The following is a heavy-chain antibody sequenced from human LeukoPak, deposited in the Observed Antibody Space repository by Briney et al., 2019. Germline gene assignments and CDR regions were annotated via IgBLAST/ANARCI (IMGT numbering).Heavy chain of an antibody. Sequence: PGGSLRLSCAASGFLFRSYAMNWVRQAPGKGLEWVSTISGSGGTTYYADSVKGRFTISRDNSKNTLYLQMNSLRAEDTAVYYCARSSAPFEYSSSSDFDYWGQGTLVTVSS. CDR2: ISGSGGTT. CDR1: GFLFRSYA. J-gene: IGHJ4*02. D-gene: IGHD6-6*01. CDR3: ARSSAPFEYSSSSDFDY. V-gene: IGHV3-23*01.